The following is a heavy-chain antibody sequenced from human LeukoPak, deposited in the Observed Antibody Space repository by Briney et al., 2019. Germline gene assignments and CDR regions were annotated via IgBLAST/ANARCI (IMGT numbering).Heavy chain of an antibody. CDR3: GIRDTSDYYVF. D-gene: IGHD3-22*01. V-gene: IGHV3-23*01. CDR2: TGSNGVT. Sequence: GGSLRLSCTGSGSTFRTYAFSWVRQAPGKGLEWVSATGSNGVTYYADSVKGRFTISRDNSKNALYLQMNGLRADDTAVYYCGIRDTSDYYVFWGQGTLVTVSS. CDR1: GSTFRTYA. J-gene: IGHJ4*02.